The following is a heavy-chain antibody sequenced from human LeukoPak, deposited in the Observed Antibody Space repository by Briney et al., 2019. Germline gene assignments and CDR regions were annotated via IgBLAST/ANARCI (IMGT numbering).Heavy chain of an antibody. CDR3: ARHPIAVADYFDY. Sequence: GSLRLSCAASGFTFSSYAMSWVRQAPGKGLEWIGSIYYSGSTYCNPSLKSRVTISVDTSKNQLSLKLSSVTAADTAVYYCARHPIAVADYFDYWGQGTLVTVSS. V-gene: IGHV4-39*01. J-gene: IGHJ4*02. CDR1: GFTFSSYA. D-gene: IGHD6-19*01. CDR2: IYYSGST.